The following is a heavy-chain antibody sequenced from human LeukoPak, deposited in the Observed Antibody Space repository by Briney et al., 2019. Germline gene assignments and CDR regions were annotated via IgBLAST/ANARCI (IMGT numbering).Heavy chain of an antibody. J-gene: IGHJ4*02. D-gene: IGHD3-9*01. Sequence: SQTLSLTCTVSGGSISSGSYYWSWIRQPAGKGLEWIGRIYTSGSTNYNPSLKSRVTISVDTSKNQFSLKLSSVTAADTAVYYCAREGNYDILTGVTRDWGQGTLVTVSS. CDR3: AREGNYDILTGVTRD. V-gene: IGHV4-61*02. CDR1: GGSISSGSYY. CDR2: IYTSGST.